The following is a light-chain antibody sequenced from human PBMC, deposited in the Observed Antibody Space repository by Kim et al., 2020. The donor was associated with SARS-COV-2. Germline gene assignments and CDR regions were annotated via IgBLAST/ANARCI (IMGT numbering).Light chain of an antibody. CDR2: DAA. CDR3: QQRSNWPLT. CDR1: QSVRSY. V-gene: IGKV3-11*01. Sequence: WSPGERATPSGRASQSVRSYLAWYQHKPDQAPRLLIYDAANRATGIPARFSGSGSGTDFTLTISSLEPEDFAVYYCQQRSNWPLTFGGGTKVDIK. J-gene: IGKJ4*01.